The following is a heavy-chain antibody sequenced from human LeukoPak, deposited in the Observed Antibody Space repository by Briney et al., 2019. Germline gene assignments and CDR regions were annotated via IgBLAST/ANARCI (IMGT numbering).Heavy chain of an antibody. CDR3: VRYRDGGYDF. V-gene: IGHV3-7*01. J-gene: IGHJ4*02. CDR1: GFIFSSHW. Sequence: PGGSLRLSCAGSGFIFSSHWMIWVRQAPGKGLKWVANIKQDGSEKYYVDSVKGRFTISRDNTKSSMYLEMNSLRAEDTAVYYCVRYRDGGYDFWGQGSLVTVSS. CDR2: IKQDGSEK. D-gene: IGHD5-18*01.